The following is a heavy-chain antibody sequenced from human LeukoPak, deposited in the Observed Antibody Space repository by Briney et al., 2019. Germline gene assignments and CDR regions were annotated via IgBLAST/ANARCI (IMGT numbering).Heavy chain of an antibody. CDR3: ARAGDIVVVVAATRGGGSFDY. CDR1: GGSFSGYY. D-gene: IGHD2-15*01. J-gene: IGHJ4*02. Sequence: PSETLSLTCAVYGGSFSGYYWSWIRQPPGKGPEWIGEINHSGSTNYNPSLKSRVTISVDTSKNQFSLKLSSVTAADTAVYYCARAGDIVVVVAATRGGGSFDYWGQGTLVTVSS. CDR2: INHSGST. V-gene: IGHV4-34*01.